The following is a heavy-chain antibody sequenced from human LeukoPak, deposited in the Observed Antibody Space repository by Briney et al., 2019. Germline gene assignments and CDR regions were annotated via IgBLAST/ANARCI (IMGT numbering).Heavy chain of an antibody. J-gene: IGHJ3*02. CDR3: ARGEGMVYGAFDI. CDR2: IMPLFGTA. CDR1: GGTFNNSA. V-gene: IGHV1-69*05. Sequence: SVKVSCKTSGGTFNNSAISWVRQAPGQGLEWLGGIMPLFGTAGYAQKFQGRVTITKDESTRTVYLELTGLTSDDTAVYYCARGEGMVYGAFDIWGQGTMVTVSS. D-gene: IGHD2-8*01.